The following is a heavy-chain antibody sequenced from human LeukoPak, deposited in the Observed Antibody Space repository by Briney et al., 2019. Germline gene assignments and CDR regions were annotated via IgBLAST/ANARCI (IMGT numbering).Heavy chain of an antibody. J-gene: IGHJ4*02. V-gene: IGHV4-59*01. CDR3: ARGGYDSSGYLYYFDY. D-gene: IGHD3-22*01. Sequence: PSETLSLTCTVSGGSISSYYWSWIRQPPGKGLEWIGYIYYSGSTNYNPSLKSRVTISVDTSKNQFSLKLSSVTAADTAVYYCARGGYDSSGYLYYFDYWGQGTLVTVSS. CDR1: GGSISSYY. CDR2: IYYSGST.